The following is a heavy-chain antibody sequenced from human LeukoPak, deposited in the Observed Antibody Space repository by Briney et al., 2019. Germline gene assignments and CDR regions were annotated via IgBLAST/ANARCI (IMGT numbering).Heavy chain of an antibody. CDR1: GFTLSTYW. J-gene: IGHJ4*02. CDR3: TRSYYGSGTYSQSDY. Sequence: GGSLRLSCVASGFTLSTYWMHWVRQAPGKGLVWVSRINGDGTTTTYADSVKGRFTTSRDNAKNTLYLQMNSLRAEDTAVYYCTRSYYGSGTYSQSDYWGQGTLVTVSS. V-gene: IGHV3-74*01. CDR2: INGDGTTT. D-gene: IGHD3-10*01.